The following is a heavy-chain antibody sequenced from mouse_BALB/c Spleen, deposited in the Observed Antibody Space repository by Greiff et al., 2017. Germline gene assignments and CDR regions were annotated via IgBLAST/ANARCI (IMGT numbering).Heavy chain of an antibody. Sequence: EVHLVESGGGLVKPGGSLKLSCAASGFTFSSYAMSWVRQSPEKRLEWVAEISSGGSYTYYPDTVTGRFTISRDNAKNTLYLEMSSLRSEDTAMYYCARGGLPYAMDYWGQGTSVTVSS. V-gene: IGHV5-9-4*01. CDR2: ISSGGSYT. CDR1: GFTFSSYA. CDR3: ARGGLPYAMDY. J-gene: IGHJ4*01. D-gene: IGHD2-4*01.